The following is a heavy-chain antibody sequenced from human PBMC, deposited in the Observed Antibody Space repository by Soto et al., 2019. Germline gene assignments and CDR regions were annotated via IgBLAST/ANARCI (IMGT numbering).Heavy chain of an antibody. CDR1: GFTFSNYG. CDR3: AKDTAIVD. Sequence: QVQLVESGGGVVQPGRSLRLSCAASGFTFSNYGMHWVRQAPGKGLEWVAVISYDGSNKVYADSMKGRFTISRDNPKNTLYLQMNGLRAEDTAVYYCAKDTAIVDWGQGTLVTV. CDR2: ISYDGSNK. J-gene: IGHJ4*02. V-gene: IGHV3-30*18. D-gene: IGHD5-18*01.